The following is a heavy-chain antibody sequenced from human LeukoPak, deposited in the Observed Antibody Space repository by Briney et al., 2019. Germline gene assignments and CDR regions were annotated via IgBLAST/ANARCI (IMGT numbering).Heavy chain of an antibody. D-gene: IGHD3-22*01. CDR2: IYSSGST. CDR1: GASITSFH. Sequence: SETLSLTCTVSGASITSFHWTWIRQPAGKGLEWIGLIYSSGSTIYNPSLQSRVAMSVDMTKNQLSLKLSSVTAADTAVYFCAKRGVVIRVILVGFHKEAYYFDSWGQGALVTVSS. V-gene: IGHV4-4*07. CDR3: AKRGVVIRVILVGFHKEAYYFDS. J-gene: IGHJ4*02.